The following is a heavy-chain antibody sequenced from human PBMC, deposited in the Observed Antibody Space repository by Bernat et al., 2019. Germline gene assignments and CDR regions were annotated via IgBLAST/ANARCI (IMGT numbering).Heavy chain of an antibody. CDR2: IGTAGDT. J-gene: IGHJ4*02. Sequence: GGAGGGLVQPGGSLRLSCAASGFTFSSYDMHWVRQATGKGREWVSAIGTAGDTYYPGSVKGRFTISRENAKNSLYLQMNSLRAGDTAVYYCARAVYYYGSGSYYFDYWGQGTLVTVSS. V-gene: IGHV3-13*04. CDR1: GFTFSSYD. D-gene: IGHD3-10*01. CDR3: ARAVYYYGSGSYYFDY.